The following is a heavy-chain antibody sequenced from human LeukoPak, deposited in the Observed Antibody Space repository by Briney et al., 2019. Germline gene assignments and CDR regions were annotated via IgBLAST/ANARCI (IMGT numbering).Heavy chain of an antibody. V-gene: IGHV3-23*01. Sequence: PGLSLRLSCPASECTFSNYAMSWFRQAPGKGLEWVSGISGSGGSTYYADSVKGRFTISRDISKNTVYLQMNSLRAEDTAVYYCAKAPSFMPYDSSGYFDYWGQGTLVTVSS. CDR3: AKAPSFMPYDSSGYFDY. J-gene: IGHJ4*02. CDR1: ECTFSNYA. CDR2: ISGSGGST. D-gene: IGHD3-22*01.